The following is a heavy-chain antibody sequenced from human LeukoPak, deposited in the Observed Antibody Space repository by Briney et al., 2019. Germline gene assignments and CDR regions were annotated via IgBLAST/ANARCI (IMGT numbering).Heavy chain of an antibody. J-gene: IGHJ4*02. CDR1: GYTFTSYG. CDR3: ARGYSSSWGGRYYFDY. D-gene: IGHD6-13*01. V-gene: IGHV1-69*06. CDR2: IIPIFGTA. Sequence: ASVKVSCKASGYTFTSYGISWVRQAPGQGLEWMGGIIPIFGTANYAQKFQGRVTITADKSTSTAYMELSSLRSEDTAVYYCARGYSSSWGGRYYFDYWGQGTLVTVSS.